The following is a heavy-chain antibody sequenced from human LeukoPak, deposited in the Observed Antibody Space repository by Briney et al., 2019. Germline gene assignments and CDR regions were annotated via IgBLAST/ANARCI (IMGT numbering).Heavy chain of an antibody. Sequence: SETLSLTCTVSRGSISSYYWSWIRQPPGKGLEWIGYIYFSGSTNYNPSLKSRVTISVDTSRNQFSLKLNSVTAADTAVYYCARRVTIFGVVTDDYWGQGTLVTVSS. V-gene: IGHV4-59*01. CDR3: ARRVTIFGVVTDDY. CDR2: IYFSGST. D-gene: IGHD3-3*01. J-gene: IGHJ4*02. CDR1: RGSISSYY.